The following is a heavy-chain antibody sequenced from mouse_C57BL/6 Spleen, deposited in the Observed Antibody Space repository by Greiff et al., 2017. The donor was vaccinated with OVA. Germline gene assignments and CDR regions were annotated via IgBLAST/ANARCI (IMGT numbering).Heavy chain of an antibody. D-gene: IGHD1-1*01. CDR1: GFSLTSYG. Sequence: VQLVESGPGLVAPSPSLSITCTVSGFSLTSYGVHWVRQPPGQGLEWLGVIWGGGSTNYNSALMSRLSISKDDSNSQVFLKMNSLQTDDTAVYYCAKGDYYGSIAYWGQGTLVTVSA. CDR2: IWGGGST. V-gene: IGHV2-9*01. CDR3: AKGDYYGSIAY. J-gene: IGHJ3*01.